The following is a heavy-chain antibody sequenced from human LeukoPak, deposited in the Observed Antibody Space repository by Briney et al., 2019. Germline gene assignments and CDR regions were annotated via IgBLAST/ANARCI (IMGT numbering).Heavy chain of an antibody. CDR2: ISSSGSTI. CDR3: AREGFGYDSSGYYQGGFDY. D-gene: IGHD3-22*01. V-gene: IGHV3-48*03. J-gene: IGHJ4*02. CDR1: GFTFSSYE. Sequence: GGSLRLSCAASGFTFSSYEMNWVRQAPGKGLEWVSYISSSGSTIYYAGSVKGRFTISRDNAKNSLYLQMNSLRAEDTAVYYCAREGFGYDSSGYYQGGFDYWGQGTLVTVSS.